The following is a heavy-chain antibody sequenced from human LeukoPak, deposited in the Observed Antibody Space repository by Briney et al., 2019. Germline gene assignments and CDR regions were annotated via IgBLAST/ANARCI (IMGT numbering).Heavy chain of an antibody. V-gene: IGHV3-53*01. CDR3: AKAPVTSCRGAYCYPFDS. CDR2: IYSGGNT. CDR1: GFTVSSNS. Sequence: GGSLRLSCTVSGFTVSSNSMSWVRQAPGKGLEWVSFIYSGGNTHNSDSVKGRFTISRDNSKNTLYLQMNSLRAEDAAVYFCAKAPVTSCRGAYCYPFDSWGQGTLVTVSS. D-gene: IGHD2-21*01. J-gene: IGHJ4*02.